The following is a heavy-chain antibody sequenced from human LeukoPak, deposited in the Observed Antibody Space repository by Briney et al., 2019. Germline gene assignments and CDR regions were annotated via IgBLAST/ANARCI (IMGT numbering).Heavy chain of an antibody. V-gene: IGHV4-39*07. CDR1: GGSISSSSYY. D-gene: IGHD6-19*01. CDR2: VSYSGTS. CDR3: ARVYTSGWYHWFDP. Sequence: SETLSLTCTVSGGSISSSSYYWGWIRQPPGKGLGWLGTVSYSGTSYTNPSLKSRVTMSVGTSNNNFSLKVTSVTAADTATYYCARVYTSGWYHWFDPWGQGTLVTVSS. J-gene: IGHJ5*02.